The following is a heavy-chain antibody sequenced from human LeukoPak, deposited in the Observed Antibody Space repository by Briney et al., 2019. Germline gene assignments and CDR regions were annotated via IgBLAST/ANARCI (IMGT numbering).Heavy chain of an antibody. V-gene: IGHV4-59*12. D-gene: IGHD3-22*01. CDR3: ARDRYHYDSSDY. CDR1: GGSISSYY. J-gene: IGHJ4*02. Sequence: SENLSLTCTVSGGSISSYYWSWIRQPPGKGLEWIGYIYYSGSTYYNPSLKSRVTISVDTSKNQFSLKLSSVTAADTAVYYCARDRYHYDSSDYWGQGTLVTVSS. CDR2: IYYSGST.